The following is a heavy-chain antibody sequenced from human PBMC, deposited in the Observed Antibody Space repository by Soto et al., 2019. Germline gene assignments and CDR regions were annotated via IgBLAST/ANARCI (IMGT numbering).Heavy chain of an antibody. CDR3: ARDLNGCSSTSCYYYYGMDV. V-gene: IGHV3-30-3*01. D-gene: IGHD2-2*01. Sequence: GGSLRLSCAASGFTFSSYAMHWVRQAPGKGLEWVAVISYGGSNKYYADSVKGRFTISRDNSKNTLYLQMNSLRAEDTAVYYCARDLNGCSSTSCYYYYGMDVWGQGTTVTVSS. CDR2: ISYGGSNK. CDR1: GFTFSSYA. J-gene: IGHJ6*02.